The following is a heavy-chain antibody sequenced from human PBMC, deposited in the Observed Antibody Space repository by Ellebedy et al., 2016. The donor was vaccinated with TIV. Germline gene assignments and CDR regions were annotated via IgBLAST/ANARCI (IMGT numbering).Heavy chain of an antibody. D-gene: IGHD4-17*01. Sequence: GSLRLSXTASGCSISSHYWSWIRQPPGKGLEWIAYIHDTGNSNYNPSLKSRVTMLVDTSKNQSSLKLGSVTAADTAVYYCASSPYGDYGIGYWGQGTLVTVSS. V-gene: IGHV4-59*11. CDR1: GCSISSHY. J-gene: IGHJ4*02. CDR3: ASSPYGDYGIGY. CDR2: IHDTGNS.